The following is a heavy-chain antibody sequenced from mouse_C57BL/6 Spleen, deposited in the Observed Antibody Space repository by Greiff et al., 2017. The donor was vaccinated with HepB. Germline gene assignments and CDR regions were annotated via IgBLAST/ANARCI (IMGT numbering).Heavy chain of an antibody. CDR2: IFPGSGST. Sequence: VKLMESGPELVKPGASVKISCKASGYTFTDYYINWVKQRPGQGLEWIGWIFPGSGSTYYNEKFKGKATLTVDKSSSTAYMLLSSLTSEDSAVYFCARPYYYGSSFFDYWGQGTTLTVSS. D-gene: IGHD1-1*01. CDR3: ARPYYYGSSFFDY. V-gene: IGHV1-75*01. CDR1: GYTFTDYY. J-gene: IGHJ2*01.